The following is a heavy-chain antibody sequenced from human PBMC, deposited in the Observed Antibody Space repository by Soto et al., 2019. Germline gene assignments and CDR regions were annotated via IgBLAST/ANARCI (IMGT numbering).Heavy chain of an antibody. D-gene: IGHD1-26*01. CDR1: GGSISSDVYS. CDR3: ARKVGATPGNYFDS. J-gene: IGHJ4*02. V-gene: IGHV4-30-2*01. Sequence: PSETLSLTCAVSGGSISSDVYSWTWIRQPPGKGLEWIGYIYHSGITYYNPSLKSRVTISVDRSKNQFSLKLRSVTAADTAVYYCARKVGATPGNYFDSWGQGTLVTVSS. CDR2: IYHSGIT.